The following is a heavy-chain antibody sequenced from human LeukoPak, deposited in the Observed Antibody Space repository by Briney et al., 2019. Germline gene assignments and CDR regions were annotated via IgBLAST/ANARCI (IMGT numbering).Heavy chain of an antibody. CDR1: GGSFSGYY. CDR2: INHSGST. D-gene: IGHD6-19*01. J-gene: IGHJ4*02. CDR3: ARSGQWLPHFDY. Sequence: PSETLPLTCAVYGGSFSGYYWSWIRQPPGKGLEWIGEINHSGSTNYNPSLKSRVTISVDTSKNQFSLKLSSVTAADTAVYYCARSGQWLPHFDYWGQGTLVTVSS. V-gene: IGHV4-34*01.